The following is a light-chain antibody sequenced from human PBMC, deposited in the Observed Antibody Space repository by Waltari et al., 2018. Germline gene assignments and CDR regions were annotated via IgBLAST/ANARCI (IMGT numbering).Light chain of an antibody. CDR1: QSISNW. Sequence: DIQMTQSPSTLSASVGDTVTITCRASQSISNWLAWYQQKQGKATKLLISEVSTLELWVPSRFSGGGSGTDFTLTISSLQPDDFATYFCQQYDTFSRTFGQGTRVEIK. CDR3: QQYDTFSRT. J-gene: IGKJ1*01. CDR2: EVS. V-gene: IGKV1-5*03.